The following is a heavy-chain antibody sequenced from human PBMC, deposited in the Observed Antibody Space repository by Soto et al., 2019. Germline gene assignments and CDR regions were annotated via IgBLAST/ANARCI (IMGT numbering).Heavy chain of an antibody. CDR1: GFTVSSHY. D-gene: IGHD1-1*01. CDR2: IHPSGDT. CDR3: TSGLDDAKIHH. J-gene: IGHJ1*01. V-gene: IGHV3-66*01. Sequence: GGSLRLSCAGSGFTVSSHYMTWVRQAPGRGLEWVTFIHPSGDTFYADSVKGRFAISRDTSKNTLPLQMNSLRVEDTAVYYCTSGLDDAKIHHWGQGTLVTVSS.